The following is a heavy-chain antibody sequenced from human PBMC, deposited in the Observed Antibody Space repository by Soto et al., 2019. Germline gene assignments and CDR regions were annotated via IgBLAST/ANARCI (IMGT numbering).Heavy chain of an antibody. D-gene: IGHD3-10*01. CDR1: GFTFSMYG. J-gene: IGHJ4*02. Sequence: QVQLVESGGGVVQPGSSLRLSCEASGFTFSMYGMHWVRQATGKGLEWVGVIYSDGSHQYYGDSVKGRFTISRDNSNKRLYLHMTGLRLDDSVLDYCARDRGVIPDADMEYGGQGVLVSVSS. CDR2: IYSDGSHQ. CDR3: ARDRGVIPDADMEY. V-gene: IGHV3-30*03.